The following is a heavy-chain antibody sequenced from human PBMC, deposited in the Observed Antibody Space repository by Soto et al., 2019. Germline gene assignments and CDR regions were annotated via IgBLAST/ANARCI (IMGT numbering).Heavy chain of an antibody. CDR3: ARDLSGSGTNGMDV. Sequence: QVQLVESGGGVVQPGRSLRLSCAASGFTFSSYGMHWVRQAPGKGLGWVAVIWYDGSNKYYADSVKGRFTISRDNSKNTLYLQMNSLRAEDTAVYYCARDLSGSGTNGMDVWGQGTTVTVSS. D-gene: IGHD3-10*01. J-gene: IGHJ6*02. V-gene: IGHV3-33*01. CDR2: IWYDGSNK. CDR1: GFTFSSYG.